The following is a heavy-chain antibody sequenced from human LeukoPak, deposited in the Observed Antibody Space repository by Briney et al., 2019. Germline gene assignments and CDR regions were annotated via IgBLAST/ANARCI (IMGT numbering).Heavy chain of an antibody. CDR3: ARSAR. CDR2: INQDGSAQ. CDR1: GFTSGTSW. J-gene: IGHJ4*02. V-gene: IGHV3-7*01. Sequence: GGSLRLSCAASGFTSGTSWMSWVRHAPGKGLECVANINQDGSAQYYVDSVKGRFTISRDNAKSSLYLQMNSLRAEDTAVYYCARSARWGQGTLVTVSS.